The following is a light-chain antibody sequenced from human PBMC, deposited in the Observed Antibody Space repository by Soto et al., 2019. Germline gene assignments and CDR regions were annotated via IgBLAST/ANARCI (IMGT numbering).Light chain of an antibody. J-gene: IGKJ1*01. CDR2: GAS. CDR3: EQYGGSPRA. Sequence: EIVLTQSPGTLSLSPGERATLSCRASQSVSSNYLAWYQQKSGQAPRLLIYGASGRATGIPDRFSGSGPGTDFTLTISRLVPEDFAVYYCEQYGGSPRAFGQGTKV. CDR1: QSVSSNY. V-gene: IGKV3-20*01.